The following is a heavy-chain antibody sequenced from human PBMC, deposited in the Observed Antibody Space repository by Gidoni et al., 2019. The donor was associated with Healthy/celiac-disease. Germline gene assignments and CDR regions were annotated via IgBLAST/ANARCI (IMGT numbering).Heavy chain of an antibody. CDR1: GGSISSSSYY. CDR3: ASKEDLDAFDI. J-gene: IGHJ3*02. V-gene: IGHV4-39*01. Sequence: QLQLQESGPGLVKPSETLSLTCTVSGGSISSSSYYWGWIRQPPGKGLEWIGSIYYSGSTYYNPSLKSRVTISVDTSKNQFSLKLSSVTAADTAVYYCASKEDLDAFDIWGQGTMVTVSS. CDR2: IYYSGST.